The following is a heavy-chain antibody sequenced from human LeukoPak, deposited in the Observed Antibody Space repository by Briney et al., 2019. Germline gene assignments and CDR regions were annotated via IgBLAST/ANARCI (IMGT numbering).Heavy chain of an antibody. J-gene: IGHJ4*02. CDR3: AKSDGDYDDYFDY. D-gene: IGHD4-17*01. CDR1: GFTFSSYA. V-gene: IGHV3-23*01. CDR2: ISGSGGST. Sequence: GSLRLSWAASGFTFSSYAMSWVRQAPGKGLEWVSAISGSGGSTYYADSVKGRFTISRDNSKNTLYLQMNSLRAEDTAVYYCAKSDGDYDDYFDYWGQGTLLTVSS.